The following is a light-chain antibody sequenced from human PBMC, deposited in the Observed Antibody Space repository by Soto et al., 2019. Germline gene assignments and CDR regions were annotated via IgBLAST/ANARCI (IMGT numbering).Light chain of an antibody. CDR1: QSVSSSY. CDR3: QQCNNLPIT. CDR2: GAS. Sequence: EIVLTQSPGTLSLSPGERATLSCRASQSVSSSYLAWYQQKPGQAPRLLIYGASSRATGIPDRFSGSGSGTDFTLTISSLQPEDIATYYCQQCNNLPITFGQGTRLEIK. J-gene: IGKJ5*01. V-gene: IGKV3-20*01.